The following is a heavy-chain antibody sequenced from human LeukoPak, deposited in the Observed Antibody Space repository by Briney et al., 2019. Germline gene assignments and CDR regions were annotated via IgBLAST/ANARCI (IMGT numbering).Heavy chain of an antibody. D-gene: IGHD3-22*01. CDR1: GFTFTTSV. V-gene: IGHV3-30*03. CDR3: VRAGSSSGHCDTFDM. CDR2: ISSGGDSE. Sequence: GGSLRLSCAASGFTFTTSVMHWVRQAPGKGLEWVAGISSGGDSEHYADSARGRFTVSRDNSKKMLLLLMSSLRPEDTAMYFCVRAGSSSGHCDTFDMWSQGTMVTVSS. J-gene: IGHJ3*02.